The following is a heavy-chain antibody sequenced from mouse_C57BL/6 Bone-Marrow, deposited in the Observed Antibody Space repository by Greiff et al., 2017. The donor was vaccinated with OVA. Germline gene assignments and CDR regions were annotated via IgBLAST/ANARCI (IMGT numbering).Heavy chain of an antibody. V-gene: IGHV1-81*01. CDR1: GYTFTSYG. CDR3: ARIGVYYDYDGFAY. J-gene: IGHJ3*01. CDR2: ISPRSGNT. Sequence: VKLQQSGAELARPGASVKLSCKASGYTFTSYGISWVKQRTGQGLEWIGEISPRSGNTYYNENFKGKATLTADKSSSTSYMELRSLTSEDSAVYFCARIGVYYDYDGFAYWGQGTLVTVSA. D-gene: IGHD2-4*01.